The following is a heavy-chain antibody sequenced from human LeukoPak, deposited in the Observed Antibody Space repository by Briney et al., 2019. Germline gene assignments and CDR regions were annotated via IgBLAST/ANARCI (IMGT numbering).Heavy chain of an antibody. J-gene: IGHJ4*02. Sequence: ASVKVSCKTSGFTFTKHGISWVRQAPGQGLEWMGGIIPIFGTANYAQKFQGRVTITADESTSTAYMELSSLRSEDTAVYYCARDCSSTSCYFNWGQGTLVTVSS. CDR2: IIPIFGTA. CDR1: GFTFTKHG. CDR3: ARDCSSTSCYFN. V-gene: IGHV1-69*13. D-gene: IGHD2-2*01.